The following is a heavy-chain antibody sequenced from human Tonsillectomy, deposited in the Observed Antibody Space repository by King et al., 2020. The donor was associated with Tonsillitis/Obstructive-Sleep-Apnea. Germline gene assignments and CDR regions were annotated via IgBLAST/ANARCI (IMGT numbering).Heavy chain of an antibody. Sequence: VQLVESGGGVVQPGTSLRVSCVASGFTFSRYGMHWVRQAPGKGLEWVALILYDGSKQYCADSVKGRFTISRDNSKNTLYLQMNSLRGEDTVVYYCTKAIASLVSTAIFEHWGQGTLVTVSS. V-gene: IGHV3-30*18. CDR1: GFTFSRYG. J-gene: IGHJ4*02. CDR2: ILYDGSKQ. CDR3: TKAIASLVSTAIFEH. D-gene: IGHD2-15*01.